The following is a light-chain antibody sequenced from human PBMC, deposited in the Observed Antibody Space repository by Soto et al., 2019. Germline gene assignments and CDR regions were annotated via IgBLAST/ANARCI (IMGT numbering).Light chain of an antibody. CDR1: QSVSSSY. CDR3: QQYGSSPLLP. V-gene: IGKV3-20*01. J-gene: IGKJ4*01. CDR2: GAS. Sequence: EIVLTQSPGTLSLSPGERATLSCRASQSVSSSYLAWYQQKLGQAPRLLIYGASSRATGIPDRFSGSGSRTDFTHTISRLEPEDFGVYYCQQYGSSPLLPFGGGTKVEIK.